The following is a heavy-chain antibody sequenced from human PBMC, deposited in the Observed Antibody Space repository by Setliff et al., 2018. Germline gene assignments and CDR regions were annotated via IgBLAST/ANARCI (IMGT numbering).Heavy chain of an antibody. CDR2: ISSGSLII. V-gene: IGHV3-48*01. CDR1: GFTFSSYS. Sequence: GGSLRLSCAASGFTFSSYSMNWVRQAPGKGPEWVSYISSGSLIIYYADSVKGRFTISRDNAKNSLYLQMNSLRAEDTAIYYCVRALAYYYMDVWGKGTTVTVSS. J-gene: IGHJ6*03. CDR3: VRALAYYYMDV.